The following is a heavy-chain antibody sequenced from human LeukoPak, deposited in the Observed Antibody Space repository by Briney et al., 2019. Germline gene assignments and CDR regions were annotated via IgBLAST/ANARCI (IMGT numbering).Heavy chain of an antibody. D-gene: IGHD3-22*01. J-gene: IGHJ3*02. CDR1: GFTLSTNA. Sequence: AGGSLRLSCLTSGFTLSTNAMSWVRQAPGKGLEWVSAISGSGGSTYYADSVKGRFTISRDNSKNTLYLQMNSLRAEDTAVYYCAKLVFYYDSSGLLGIDAFDIWGQGTMVTVSS. CDR2: ISGSGGST. V-gene: IGHV3-23*01. CDR3: AKLVFYYDSSGLLGIDAFDI.